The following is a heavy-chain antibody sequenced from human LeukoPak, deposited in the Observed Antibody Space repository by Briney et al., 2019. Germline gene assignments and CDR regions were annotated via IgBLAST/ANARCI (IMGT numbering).Heavy chain of an antibody. CDR2: ILQSGGDR. V-gene: IGHV3-23*01. CDR3: AKDTVRGNGYWEFDY. J-gene: IGHJ4*02. CDR1: GFTFNSYA. D-gene: IGHD5-24*01. Sequence: DPGGSLRLSCAASGFTFNSYAMTWVRQAPGKGLEWVSGILQSGGDRYYSDSVKGRFTVSRDNSKNTLYLQMNSLRVDDTAIYYCAKDTVRGNGYWEFDYWGQGTLVTVSS.